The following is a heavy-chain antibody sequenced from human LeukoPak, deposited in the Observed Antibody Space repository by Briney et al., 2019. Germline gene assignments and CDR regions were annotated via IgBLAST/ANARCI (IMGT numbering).Heavy chain of an antibody. V-gene: IGHV3-48*03. Sequence: GGSLRLSCAASGFTFSSYEMNWVRQAPGKGLEWVSYISSSGSTIYYADSVKGRFTISRDNAKNSLCLQMNSLRAEDTAVYYCASKSMVATSPFDYWGQGTLVTVSS. CDR1: GFTFSSYE. D-gene: IGHD5-12*01. CDR3: ASKSMVATSPFDY. J-gene: IGHJ4*02. CDR2: ISSSGSTI.